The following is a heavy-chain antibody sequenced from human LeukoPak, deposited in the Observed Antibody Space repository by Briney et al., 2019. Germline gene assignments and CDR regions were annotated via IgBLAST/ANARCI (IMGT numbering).Heavy chain of an antibody. J-gene: IGHJ4*02. CDR1: GGTFSSYT. V-gene: IGHV1-69*04. Sequence: ASVKVSCKASGGTFSSYTISWVRQAPGQGLEWMGRIIPILGIANYAQKFQGRVTITADKSTSTAYMELSSLRSEDTAVYYCARDHVYSSSGPLDYWGQGTQVTVSS. CDR2: IIPILGIA. D-gene: IGHD6-6*01. CDR3: ARDHVYSSSGPLDY.